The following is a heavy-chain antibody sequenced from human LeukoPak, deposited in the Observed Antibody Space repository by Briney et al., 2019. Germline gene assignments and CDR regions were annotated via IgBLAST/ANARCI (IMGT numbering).Heavy chain of an antibody. CDR1: GYTFTSYG. CDR2: ISAYNGNT. CDR3: ARLYSSGWCGNYYFDY. Sequence: ASVKVSCKASGYTFTSYGISWVRQAPGQGLEWMEWISAYNGNTNYAQKLQGRVTMTTDTSTSTAYMELRSLRSDDPAVYYCARLYSSGWCGNYYFDYWGQGTLVTVSS. J-gene: IGHJ4*02. D-gene: IGHD6-19*01. V-gene: IGHV1-18*01.